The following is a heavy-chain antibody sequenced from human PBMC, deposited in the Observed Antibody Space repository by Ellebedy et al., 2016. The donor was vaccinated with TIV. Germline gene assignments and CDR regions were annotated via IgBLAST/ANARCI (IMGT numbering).Heavy chain of an antibody. CDR2: MSDTGITV. CDR3: ARDPKSGSYSDY. J-gene: IGHJ4*02. D-gene: IGHD1-26*01. V-gene: IGHV3-11*01. Sequence: GESLKISXAASGFAFSDYYMSWIRQAPGKGLEWVSYMSDTGITVYYADSVKGRFTISRDNAKKLLYLQMNSLRAEDTAVYYCARDPKSGSYSDYWGQGTLVTVS. CDR1: GFAFSDYY.